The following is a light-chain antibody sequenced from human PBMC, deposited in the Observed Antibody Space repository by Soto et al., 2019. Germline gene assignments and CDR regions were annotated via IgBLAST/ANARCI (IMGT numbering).Light chain of an antibody. CDR2: DDN. J-gene: IGLJ2*01. CDR3: QVWDRTTDFVV. V-gene: IGLV3-21*02. CDR1: KIGTKS. Sequence: SYELTQPPSVSVAPGQTATFTCGGDKIGTKSVHWHQQKPGQAPVLVVYDDNDRPSGIPERFSGSKSGNTVTLTISRVEAWDEADYYCQVWDRTTDFVVFGGGTKLTGL.